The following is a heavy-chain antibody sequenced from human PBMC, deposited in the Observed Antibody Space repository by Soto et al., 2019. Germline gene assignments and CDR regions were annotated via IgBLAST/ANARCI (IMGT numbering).Heavy chain of an antibody. D-gene: IGHD3-9*01. CDR2: ISSSGSTI. J-gene: IGHJ3*02. Sequence: PGGSLRLSCAASGFTFSDYYMSWIRQAPGKGLEWVSYISSSGSTIYYADSVKGRFTISRDNAKNSLYLQMNSLRAEDTAVYYCARKKDVLRYFDWWVPDAFDIWGQGTMVTVSS. V-gene: IGHV3-11*01. CDR1: GFTFSDYY. CDR3: ARKKDVLRYFDWWVPDAFDI.